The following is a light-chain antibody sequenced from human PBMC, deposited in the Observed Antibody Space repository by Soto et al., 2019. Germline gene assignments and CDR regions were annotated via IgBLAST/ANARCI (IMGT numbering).Light chain of an antibody. CDR3: EQFYYSPLS. J-gene: IGKJ4*01. Sequence: DIVMTQSPDSLTVSLGERATINCKSSQSIWFSNSTNYLAWYQHKPGQSPKLLSYWASTRESAIPDRFSGSESDPEFSLTTGTLKAIYEAVYDCEQFYYSPLSFGGATKVDIK. CDR1: QSIWFSNSTNY. CDR2: WAS. V-gene: IGKV4-1*01.